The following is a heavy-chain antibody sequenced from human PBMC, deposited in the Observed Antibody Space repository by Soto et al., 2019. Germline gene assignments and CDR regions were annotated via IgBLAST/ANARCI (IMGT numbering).Heavy chain of an antibody. CDR2: LDGAGGST. CDR1: GFTFSDFA. J-gene: IGHJ6*02. D-gene: IGHD3-10*01. CDR3: AAPRDEYGSGVSWFTYGMDI. Sequence: GGSLRLSCLASGFTFSDFAMTWVRHVPGRGLEWVASLDGAGGSTYYAESVRGRFSISRDNSQNTLFLQMKSLTVADTAIYYCAAPRDEYGSGVSWFTYGMDIWGQGTTVTVSS. V-gene: IGHV3-23*01.